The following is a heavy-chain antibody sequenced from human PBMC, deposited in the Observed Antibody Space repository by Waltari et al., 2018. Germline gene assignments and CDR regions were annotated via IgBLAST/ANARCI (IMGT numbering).Heavy chain of an antibody. J-gene: IGHJ4*02. CDR1: RYSISSGYY. Sequence: QVQLQESGPGLVKPSETLSLTCAVCRYSISSGYYWSWIRRPPGGGLEWIGCMHQSGTTYYNPSLKSRVTISVDTSKNQFSLKLSSVTAADTAVYYCARRVSTGWQYNYFDYWGQGTPVTVSS. V-gene: IGHV4-38-2*01. CDR3: ARRVSTGWQYNYFDY. D-gene: IGHD6-25*01. CDR2: MHQSGTT.